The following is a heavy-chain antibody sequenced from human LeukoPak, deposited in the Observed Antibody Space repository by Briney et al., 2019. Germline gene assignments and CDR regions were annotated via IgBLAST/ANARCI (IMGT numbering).Heavy chain of an antibody. D-gene: IGHD3-3*01. CDR1: GFTFSSYA. CDR3: AKDQDFWSGPGHTLFDH. CDR2: ISGSGGST. Sequence: HPGGSLRLSCAASGFTFSSYAMSWVRQAPGKGLEWVSAISGSGGSTYYADSVKGRFTISRDNSKNTLYLQMNSLRAEDTAVYYCAKDQDFWSGPGHTLFDHWGQGTLVTISS. J-gene: IGHJ4*02. V-gene: IGHV3-23*01.